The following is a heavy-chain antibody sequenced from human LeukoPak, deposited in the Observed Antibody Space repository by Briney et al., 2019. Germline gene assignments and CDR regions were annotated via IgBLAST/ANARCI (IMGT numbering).Heavy chain of an antibody. D-gene: IGHD3-9*01. CDR2: INHSGST. CDR3: ARHDDYDILTGYGAFDI. J-gene: IGHJ3*02. CDR1: GGSFSGYY. Sequence: SETLSLTCGVNGGSFSGYYWNWIRQTPGKGLEWIGEINHSGSTNYNPSLKRRVTISVDTSQKQFSLRLTSVTAADTAVYYCARHDDYDILTGYGAFDIWGQGTMVTVSS. V-gene: IGHV4-34*01.